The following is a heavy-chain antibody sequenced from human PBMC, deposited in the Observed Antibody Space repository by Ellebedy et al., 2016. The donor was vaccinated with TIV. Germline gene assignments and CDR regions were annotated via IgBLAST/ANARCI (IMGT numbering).Heavy chain of an antibody. J-gene: IGHJ4*02. CDR2: VNTNSGNT. CDR1: GYTFTRYK. Sequence: AASVKVTCKASGYTFTRYKINWVRQYTGQGLEWMGWVNTNSGNTGHAQNFQGRVTMTRNTSISTAYMALSSLRSEDTAVYYCARWRGYHDSKNYYKCHDYWGQGTLVTVSS. CDR3: ARWRGYHDSKNYYKCHDY. V-gene: IGHV1-8*01. D-gene: IGHD3-10*01.